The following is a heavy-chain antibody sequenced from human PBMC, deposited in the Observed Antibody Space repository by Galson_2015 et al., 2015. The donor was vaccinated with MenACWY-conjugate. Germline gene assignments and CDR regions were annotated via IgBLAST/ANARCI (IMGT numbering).Heavy chain of an antibody. V-gene: IGHV3-23*01. CDR2: ISGSGGST. CDR3: AKAVLSVMVRGVITPLDS. J-gene: IGHJ4*02. CDR1: GFTFSSYA. D-gene: IGHD3-10*01. Sequence: SLIFPCAASGFTFSSYAMSWVRQAPGKGLEWVSAISGSGGSTYYADSVKGRFTISRVNSKNTLYLQMNSLRSVDRAVYYCAKAVLSVMVRGVITPLDSWGQGTLVTASS.